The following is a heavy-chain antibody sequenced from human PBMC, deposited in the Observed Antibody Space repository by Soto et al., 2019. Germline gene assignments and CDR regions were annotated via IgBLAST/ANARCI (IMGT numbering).Heavy chain of an antibody. Sequence: XGSLRLSCAASGVTFSSYAMHWVRQAPGKGLEWVAVISYDGSNKYYADSVKGRFTISRDNSKNTLYLQMNSLRAEDTAVYYCARVPGMDYDSPYLDDWRQGTLVTVSS. CDR1: GVTFSSYA. CDR3: ARVPGMDYDSPYLDD. D-gene: IGHD3-22*01. J-gene: IGHJ4*02. V-gene: IGHV3-30-3*01. CDR2: ISYDGSNK.